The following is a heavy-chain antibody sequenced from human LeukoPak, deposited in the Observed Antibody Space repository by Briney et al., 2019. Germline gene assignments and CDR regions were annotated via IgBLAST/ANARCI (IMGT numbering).Heavy chain of an antibody. CDR3: ARGGAPYCSSTSCYEDRFDP. CDR1: GFTFSNYW. V-gene: IGHV3-7*05. Sequence: GGSLRLSCTASGFTFSNYWMSWVRQAPGKGLEWVANIKQDGSEKYYVDSVKGRFTISRDNAKNSLYLQMISLRAEDTAVYYCARGGAPYCSSTSCYEDRFDPWGQGTLVTVSS. J-gene: IGHJ5*02. CDR2: IKQDGSEK. D-gene: IGHD2-2*01.